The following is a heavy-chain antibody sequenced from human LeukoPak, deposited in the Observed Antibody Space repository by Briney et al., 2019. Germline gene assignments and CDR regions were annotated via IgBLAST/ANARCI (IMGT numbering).Heavy chain of an antibody. CDR2: VIPILGTP. CDR1: GDTFSTYT. Sequence: ASVKVSCKASGDTFSTYTVTWVRQAPGQGLEWMGGVIPILGTPNYAQKFQGRVTITADKSTTTVSIDLRSLRSDDTVVYYCARVERGGVLVVWGPGTLVIVSS. V-gene: IGHV1-69*08. D-gene: IGHD3-16*01. J-gene: IGHJ4*02. CDR3: ARVERGGVLVV.